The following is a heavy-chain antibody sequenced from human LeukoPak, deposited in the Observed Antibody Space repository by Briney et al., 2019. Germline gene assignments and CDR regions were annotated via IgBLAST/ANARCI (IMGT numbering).Heavy chain of an antibody. CDR1: GFTFSSYA. CDR3: AKVEIAAAGTRWFDP. D-gene: IGHD6-13*01. CDR2: ISGSGGST. V-gene: IGHV3-23*01. Sequence: GGSLRLSCAASGFTFSSYAMSWVRQAPGKGLEWVPAISGSGGSTYYADSVKGRFTISRDNSKNTLYLQMNSLRAEDTAVYYCAKVEIAAAGTRWFDPWGQGTLVTVSS. J-gene: IGHJ5*02.